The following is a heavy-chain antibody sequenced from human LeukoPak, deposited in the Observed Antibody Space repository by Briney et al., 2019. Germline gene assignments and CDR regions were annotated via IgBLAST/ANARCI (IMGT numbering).Heavy chain of an antibody. J-gene: IGHJ4*02. Sequence: PSETLSLTCTVSGGSISSYYWSWIRQPPGKGLEWIGYIYYTENNNYNPSLKSRVTISVDTSKNQFSLNLTSVTAADTAVYYCAGGNFYDSRGHPYHFHYWGQGTLVTVPS. D-gene: IGHD3-22*01. V-gene: IGHV4-59*01. CDR1: GGSISSYY. CDR2: IYYTENN. CDR3: AGGNFYDSRGHPYHFHY.